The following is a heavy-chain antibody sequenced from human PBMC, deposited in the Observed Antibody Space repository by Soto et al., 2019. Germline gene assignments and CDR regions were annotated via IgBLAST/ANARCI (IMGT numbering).Heavy chain of an antibody. CDR2: IWYDGNSK. J-gene: IGHJ4*02. Sequence: GGSLRLSCAASGFTFSSYAMSWVRQAPGKGLEWMAVIWYDGNSKDYGDSVRGRFTVSRDNSKNTLYLQMDSLRAEDTAVYYCASDSSSGEGFDFWGQGTLVPVSS. CDR3: ASDSSSGEGFDF. D-gene: IGHD7-27*01. CDR1: GFTFSSYA. V-gene: IGHV3-33*08.